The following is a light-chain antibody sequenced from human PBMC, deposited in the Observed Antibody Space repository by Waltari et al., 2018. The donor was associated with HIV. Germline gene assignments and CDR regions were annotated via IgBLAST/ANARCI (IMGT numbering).Light chain of an antibody. CDR3: QSADXXGTXXV. Sequence: TQPPSVSVSPGQTARITCXGDXXXXXYAYXYQQKPGXAPVLGIYKDSERPSGIPERFSGPSSGTTVTLTISGVQAEDEADYYCQSADXXGTXXVFXGGTKLXXL. V-gene: IGLV3-25*03. CDR1: XXXXXY. CDR2: KDS. J-gene: IGLJ3*02.